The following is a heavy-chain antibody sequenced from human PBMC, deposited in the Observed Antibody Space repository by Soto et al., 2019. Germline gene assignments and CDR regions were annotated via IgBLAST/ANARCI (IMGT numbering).Heavy chain of an antibody. Sequence: PGESLKISWTGVGYSFTSYWIGWVRQMPRKGLELMWIIYPGYSDTRYSPSFQGQVTISADKSITTAYLKWSSLKASDTAMYYCARGYCSTTICDPWFDPWGQGTLVTVSS. V-gene: IGHV5-51*01. J-gene: IGHJ5*02. D-gene: IGHD2-2*01. CDR1: GYSFTSYW. CDR2: IYPGYSDT. CDR3: ARGYCSTTICDPWFDP.